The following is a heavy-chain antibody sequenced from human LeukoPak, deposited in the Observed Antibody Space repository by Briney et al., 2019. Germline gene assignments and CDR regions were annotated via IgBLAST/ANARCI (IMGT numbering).Heavy chain of an antibody. V-gene: IGHV4-30-4*01. CDR1: GGSISSGDYY. D-gene: IGHD3-22*01. Sequence: SETLSLTCTVSGGSISSGDYYWSWIRQPPGKGLEWIAYMYYSGSTYYNPSLKSRVTMSADTSKNQLSLKLSSVTAADTAVYYCARPYYYDSRIDPWGQGTLVSVSS. CDR3: ARPYYYDSRIDP. J-gene: IGHJ5*02. CDR2: MYYSGST.